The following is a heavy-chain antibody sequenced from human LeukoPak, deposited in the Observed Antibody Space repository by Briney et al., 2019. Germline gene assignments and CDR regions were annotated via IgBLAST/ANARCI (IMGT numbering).Heavy chain of an antibody. CDR3: ASWFRSWEDGPPQY. CDR1: GFTFSSYA. Sequence: GRSLRLSCAASGFTFSSYAMHWVRQAPGKGLEWVAVISYDGSNKYYADSVKGRFTISRDNSKNTLYLQMNSLRAEDTAVYYCASWFRSWEDGPPQYWGQGTLVTVSS. V-gene: IGHV3-30-3*01. D-gene: IGHD1-26*01. J-gene: IGHJ4*02. CDR2: ISYDGSNK.